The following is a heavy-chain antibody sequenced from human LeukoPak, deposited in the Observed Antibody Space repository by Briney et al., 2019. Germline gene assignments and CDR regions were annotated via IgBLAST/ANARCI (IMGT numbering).Heavy chain of an antibody. CDR3: ARGDGRAVAGTLSFDY. Sequence: GGSLRLSCAVSGTTLSNYGMSWVRQAPGKGPEWVAGISGSGGSTNYADSVKGRFTISRDNSKNTLYLQMNSLRAEDTAVYYCARGDGRAVAGTLSFDYWGQGTLVTVSS. CDR1: GTTLSNYG. D-gene: IGHD6-19*01. CDR2: ISGSGGST. J-gene: IGHJ4*02. V-gene: IGHV3-23*01.